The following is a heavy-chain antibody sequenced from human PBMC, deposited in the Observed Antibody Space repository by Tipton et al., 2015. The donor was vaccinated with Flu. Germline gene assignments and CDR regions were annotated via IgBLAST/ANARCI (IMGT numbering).Heavy chain of an antibody. D-gene: IGHD3-10*01. Sequence: LRLSCVVYGGSFSGDYCSWIRQPAGKGLEWIGRIYTSGSTNYNSSLKSRVTMSVDPSKNQFSLRLNSVTAADTAVYHCARGSGSGTFLIFDYWGQGTLVTVSS. CDR2: IYTSGST. J-gene: IGHJ4*02. V-gene: IGHV4-59*10. CDR3: ARGSGSGTFLIFDY. CDR1: GGSFSGDY.